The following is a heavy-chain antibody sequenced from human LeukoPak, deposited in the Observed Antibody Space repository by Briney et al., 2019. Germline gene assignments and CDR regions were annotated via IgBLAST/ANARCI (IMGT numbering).Heavy chain of an antibody. CDR1: GYTFTGYY. J-gene: IGHJ4*02. CDR2: INPNSGGT. CDR3: ARVITGSLTPYDY. V-gene: IGHV1-2*02. D-gene: IGHD1-20*01. Sequence: GASVKVSCKASGYTFTGYYMHWVRQAPGQGLEWMGWINPNSGGTNYAQKFQGRVTMTRDTSISTAYVELSRLRSDDTAVYYCARVITGSLTPYDYWGQGTLVTVSS.